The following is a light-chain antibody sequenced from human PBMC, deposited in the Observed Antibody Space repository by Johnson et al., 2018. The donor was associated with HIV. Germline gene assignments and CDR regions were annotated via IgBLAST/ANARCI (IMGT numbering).Light chain of an antibody. V-gene: IGLV1-51*02. CDR2: ENN. Sequence: QSVLTQPPSVSAAPGQKVTISCSGSSSNIGNNYVSWYQQLPRGAPKLLIYENNKRPSGIPDRFSGSKSGTSATLGITGLQTGDEADYYCETWDSSLSGVFGTGTTVTVL. J-gene: IGLJ1*01. CDR1: SSNIGNNY. CDR3: ETWDSSLSGV.